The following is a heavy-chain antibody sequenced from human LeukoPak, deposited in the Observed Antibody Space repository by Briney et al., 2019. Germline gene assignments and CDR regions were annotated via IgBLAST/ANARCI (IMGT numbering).Heavy chain of an antibody. CDR3: VKSHCGITRTSCHGGYFDN. Sequence: PGGSLRLSCAASGFTFSSYAMSWVRQAPGKGLEWVSAISGSGGDTYYADSVKGRFSISRDNSKNTLYLQMNSLRAEDTAVYYCVKSHCGITRTSCHGGYFDNWGQGTLVTVSS. D-gene: IGHD2-2*01. CDR2: ISGSGGDT. CDR1: GFTFSSYA. V-gene: IGHV3-23*01. J-gene: IGHJ4*02.